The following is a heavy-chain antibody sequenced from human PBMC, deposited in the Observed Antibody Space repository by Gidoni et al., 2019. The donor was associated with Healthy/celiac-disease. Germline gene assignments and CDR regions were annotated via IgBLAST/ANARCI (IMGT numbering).Heavy chain of an antibody. V-gene: IGHV4-61*02. D-gene: IGHD6-19*01. Sequence: QVQLQESGPGLVKPSQTLSLTCTVSGGSISSGSYYWSWIRQPAGKGLEWIGRIYTSGSTNYNPSLKSRVTISVDTSKNQFSLKLSSVTAADTAVYYCAREGFSSPFDYWGQGTLVTVSS. CDR2: IYTSGST. CDR1: GGSISSGSYY. J-gene: IGHJ4*02. CDR3: AREGFSSPFDY.